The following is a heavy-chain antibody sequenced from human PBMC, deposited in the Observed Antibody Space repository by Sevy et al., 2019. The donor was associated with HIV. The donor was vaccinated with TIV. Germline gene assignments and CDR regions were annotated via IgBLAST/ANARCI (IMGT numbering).Heavy chain of an antibody. J-gene: IGHJ4*02. CDR1: GYSITSGYL. D-gene: IGHD3-10*01. CDR2: VFHSGST. V-gene: IGHV4-38-2*01. Sequence: SETLSLTCAVSGYSITSGYLWGWIRQPPGKGLEWIGSVFHSGSTYYNLSLNSRVIISVDTSKNQFSLKLNSVTAADTAVYYCARHSHGSGTYYVPFDSWGQGTLVTVSS. CDR3: ARHSHGSGTYYVPFDS.